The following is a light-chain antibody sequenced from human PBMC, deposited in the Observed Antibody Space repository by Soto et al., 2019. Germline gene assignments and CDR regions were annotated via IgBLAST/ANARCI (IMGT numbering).Light chain of an antibody. Sequence: QSVLTQPPSVSGAPGQRVTISCTGSSSNIGAGYDVHWYQQLPGTAPKLLIHGNSNRPSGVPDRFSGSKSGTSASLAITGLQAEDEADYYCQSYDSSVSGWVFGGGTKLTVL. V-gene: IGLV1-40*01. CDR3: QSYDSSVSGWV. CDR1: SSNIGAGYD. J-gene: IGLJ3*02. CDR2: GNS.